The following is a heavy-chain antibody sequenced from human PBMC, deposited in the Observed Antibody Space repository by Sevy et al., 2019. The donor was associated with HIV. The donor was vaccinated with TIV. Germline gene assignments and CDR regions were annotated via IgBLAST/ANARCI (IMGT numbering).Heavy chain of an antibody. Sequence: GGSLRLSCAASGFTFSSYSMNWVRQAPGKGLEWVSSISSSSSYIYYADSVKGRFTISRDNAKNSLYLQMNSLRADDSAVYYCAKGDEPATDYGDYVPNAFDIWGQGTMVTVSS. CDR1: GFTFSSYS. CDR3: AKGDEPATDYGDYVPNAFDI. D-gene: IGHD4-17*01. CDR2: ISSSSSYI. J-gene: IGHJ3*02. V-gene: IGHV3-21*04.